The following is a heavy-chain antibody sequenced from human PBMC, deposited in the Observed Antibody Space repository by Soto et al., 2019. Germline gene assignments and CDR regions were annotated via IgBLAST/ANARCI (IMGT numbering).Heavy chain of an antibody. CDR3: ASLGGLSGGMDV. J-gene: IGHJ6*02. Sequence: QVQLVESVGGVVQPGRSLRLSCAASGFTFSRYGMHWVRQAPGKGLEWVAVIWYDGSNKYYADSVKGRFTISRDNSKNTLYLQMNSLRAEDTAVYYCASLGGLSGGMDVWGQGTTVTVSS. CDR1: GFTFSRYG. V-gene: IGHV3-33*01. D-gene: IGHD3-10*01. CDR2: IWYDGSNK.